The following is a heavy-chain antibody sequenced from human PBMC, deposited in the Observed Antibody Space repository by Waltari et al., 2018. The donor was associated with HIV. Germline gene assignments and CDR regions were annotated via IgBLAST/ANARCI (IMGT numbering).Heavy chain of an antibody. D-gene: IGHD3-3*02. V-gene: IGHV1-46*01. CDR2: IDPYEGTT. CDR1: EYTFSSYF. Sequence: QVQLVQSGAEVKKPGASVKVSCKTSEYTFSSYFMHLLRQAPGQGRACMGVIDPYEGTTTYAQKFQRRVTMTRDTSTSTVYMDLSRLRFDDTALYYCARTSIRLHWAKGGAFDYGGQGTLVTVSS. J-gene: IGHJ4*02. CDR3: ARTSIRLHWAKGGAFDY.